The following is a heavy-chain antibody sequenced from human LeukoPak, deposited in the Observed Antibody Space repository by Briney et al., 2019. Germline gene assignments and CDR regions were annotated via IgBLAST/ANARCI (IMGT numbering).Heavy chain of an antibody. CDR3: ARDRDCSGSSCYQPDYFDY. CDR1: GFTFSNFE. D-gene: IGHD2-2*01. V-gene: IGHV3-48*03. CDR2: INTGGNTP. Sequence: PGGSLRLSCAASGFTFSNFEMNWVRQAPGKGLEWVSYINTGGNTPYYADSVRRRFSISRDNAKNSLYLQMNNLRAEDTAVYYCARDRDCSGSSCYQPDYFDYWGQGTLVAVSS. J-gene: IGHJ4*02.